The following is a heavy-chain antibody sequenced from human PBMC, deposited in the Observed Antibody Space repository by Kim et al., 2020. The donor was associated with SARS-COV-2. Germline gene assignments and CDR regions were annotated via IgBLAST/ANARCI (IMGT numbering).Heavy chain of an antibody. CDR3: ARGNTGTIDY. CDR2: INPSSGVT. CDR1: GYTFTTRY. Sequence: ASVKVSCKTSGYTFTTRYLHWVRQAPGQGLEWMGRINPSSGVTNYVQKFQGRVTMTRDTSISTAYMELSRLRSDDTVVYYCARGNTGTIDYWGQGTLVTVSS. V-gene: IGHV1-2*05. J-gene: IGHJ4*02.